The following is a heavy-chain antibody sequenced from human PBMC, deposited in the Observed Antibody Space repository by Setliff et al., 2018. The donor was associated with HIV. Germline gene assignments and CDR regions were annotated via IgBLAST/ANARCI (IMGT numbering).Heavy chain of an antibody. CDR2: INSGSNYI. D-gene: IGHD2-15*01. V-gene: IGHV3-21*01. Sequence: LGGSLRLSCSGSGFSFGSFSLHWVRQAPGKGLEWISSINSGSNYIYYTDSVKGRFIISRDNAKKSLFLQMSSLRAEDTAVYYCVRALSGGYCSGGNCFPFDFWGQGTLVTVSS. CDR1: GFSFGSFS. CDR3: VRALSGGYCSGGNCFPFDF. J-gene: IGHJ4*02.